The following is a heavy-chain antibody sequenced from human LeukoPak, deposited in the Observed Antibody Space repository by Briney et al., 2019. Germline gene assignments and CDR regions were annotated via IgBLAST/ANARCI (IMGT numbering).Heavy chain of an antibody. Sequence: GGSLRLSCAASGFTFSSYAMSWVRQAPGKGLEWVSGTSGSGGSTYYAGSVKGRFTISRDNSKNTLYLQMNSLRVEDTAVYYCAKNGGSQCYSHLDSWGQGTLVTVSS. V-gene: IGHV3-23*01. CDR2: TSGSGGST. CDR1: GFTFSSYA. CDR3: AKNGGSQCYSHLDS. J-gene: IGHJ4*02. D-gene: IGHD2-15*01.